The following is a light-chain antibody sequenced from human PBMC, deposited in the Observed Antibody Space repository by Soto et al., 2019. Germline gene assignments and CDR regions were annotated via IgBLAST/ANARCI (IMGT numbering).Light chain of an antibody. V-gene: IGKV3-11*01. CDR2: DAS. CDR1: QSVSSY. Sequence: EIVLTQSPATLSLSPGERATLSCRASQSVSSYLAWYQQKPGQAPRLLIYDASNRATGIPARFSGSGSGTDFTLTISSLQPEDFATYYCQQSYSTPWTFGPGTKVDIK. CDR3: QQSYSTPWT. J-gene: IGKJ1*01.